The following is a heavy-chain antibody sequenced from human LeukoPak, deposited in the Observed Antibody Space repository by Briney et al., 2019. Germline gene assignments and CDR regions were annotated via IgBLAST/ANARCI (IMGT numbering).Heavy chain of an antibody. CDR3: ARDTCTSGVCLGAFDY. D-gene: IGHD2-8*01. Sequence: GASVKDSCKASGHTFTSYGISWVRQAPGQGLEWMGWISAYNGNTNYAQKLQGRVTMTTDTSTSTAYMELRSLRSDDTAVYYCARDTCTSGVCLGAFDYWGQGTLVTVSS. V-gene: IGHV1-18*01. CDR2: ISAYNGNT. J-gene: IGHJ4*02. CDR1: GHTFTSYG.